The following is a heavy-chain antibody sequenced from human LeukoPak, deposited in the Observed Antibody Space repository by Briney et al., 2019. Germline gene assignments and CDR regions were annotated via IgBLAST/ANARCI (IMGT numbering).Heavy chain of an antibody. Sequence: ASVKVSCKASGYTFTGYYMHWVRQAPGQGLEWVGRINPNSGGTNYAQKFQGRVTMTRDTSISTAYMELSRLRSDDAAVYYCARREVVPAASYYGMDVWGQGTTVTVSS. CDR3: ARREVVPAASYYGMDV. V-gene: IGHV1-2*06. D-gene: IGHD2-2*01. CDR2: INPNSGGT. CDR1: GYTFTGYY. J-gene: IGHJ6*02.